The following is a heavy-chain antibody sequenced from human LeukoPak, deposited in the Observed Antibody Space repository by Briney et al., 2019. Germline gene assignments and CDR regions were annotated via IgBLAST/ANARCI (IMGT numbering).Heavy chain of an antibody. J-gene: IGHJ3*02. CDR2: IYHSGST. D-gene: IGHD4-17*01. CDR3: AREHGDYAGGFDI. V-gene: IGHV4-39*07. CDR1: GGSISSSSYY. Sequence: SETLSLTCTVSGGSISSSSYYWGWIRQPPGKGLEWIGSIYHSGSTYYNPSLKSRVTISVDTSKNQFSLKLSSVTAADTAVYYCAREHGDYAGGFDIWGQGTMVTVSS.